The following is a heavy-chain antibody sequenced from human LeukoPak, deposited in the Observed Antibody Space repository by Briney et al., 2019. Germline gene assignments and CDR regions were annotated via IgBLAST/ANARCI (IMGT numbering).Heavy chain of an antibody. Sequence: PSETLSLTCTVSGGSISSSSYYWGWIRQPPGKGLEWIGSIYYSGSTYYNPSLKSRVTISVDTSKNQFSLKLSSVTAADTAVYYCARLTFRSPDDYWGQGTLVTVSS. V-gene: IGHV4-39*01. J-gene: IGHJ4*02. CDR3: ARLTFRSPDDY. CDR1: GGSISSSSYY. CDR2: IYYSGST.